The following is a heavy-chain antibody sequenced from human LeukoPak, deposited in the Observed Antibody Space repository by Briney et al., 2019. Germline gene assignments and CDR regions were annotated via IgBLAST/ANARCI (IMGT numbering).Heavy chain of an antibody. D-gene: IGHD6-13*01. V-gene: IGHV4-39*07. CDR3: ARSERSGIYFDY. J-gene: IGHJ4*02. Sequence: SETLSLTCTVSGGSISSSSYYWSWIRQPPGKGLEWIVEINHSGSTNYNPSLKSRVTISVDTSRNQFSLKVSSVTAADTAVYYCARSERSGIYFDYWGQGTLVTVSS. CDR2: INHSGST. CDR1: GGSISSSSYY.